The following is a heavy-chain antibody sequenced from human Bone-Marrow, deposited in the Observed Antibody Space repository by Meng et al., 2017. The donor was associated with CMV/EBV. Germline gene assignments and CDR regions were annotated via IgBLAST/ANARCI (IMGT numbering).Heavy chain of an antibody. V-gene: IGHV3-7*01. Sequence: GESLKISCAASGFTFSSYWMSWVRQAPGKGLEWVANIKQDGSEKYYVDSVKGRFTISRDNDKKLLYLQMNSLRAEDTAVYYCAKGPDGGTYYNHFYYGMDVWGQGTTVTVSS. CDR3: AKGPDGGTYYNHFYYGMDV. CDR1: GFTFSSYW. J-gene: IGHJ6*02. CDR2: IKQDGSEK. D-gene: IGHD1-26*01.